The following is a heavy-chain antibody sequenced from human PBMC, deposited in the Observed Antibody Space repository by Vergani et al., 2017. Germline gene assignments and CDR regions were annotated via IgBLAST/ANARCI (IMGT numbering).Heavy chain of an antibody. CDR2: IYTSGST. CDR1: GGSISSGSYY. Sequence: QVQLQESGPGLVKPSQTLSLTCTVSGGSISSGSYYWSWIRQPAGKGLEWIGRIYTSGSTNYNPSLKSRVTISVDTSKNQFSLKLSSVTAADTDVYYCGRGTAVALCYYYYGMDVWGQGTTVTVSS. CDR3: GRGTAVALCYYYYGMDV. V-gene: IGHV4-61*02. D-gene: IGHD6-19*01. J-gene: IGHJ6*02.